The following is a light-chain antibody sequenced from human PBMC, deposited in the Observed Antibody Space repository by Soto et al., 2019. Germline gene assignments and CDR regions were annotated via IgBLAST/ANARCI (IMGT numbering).Light chain of an antibody. V-gene: IGKV3-11*01. CDR2: DAS. J-gene: IGKJ5*01. Sequence: EVVLTPSPATLSFSPGERATLSRRASQSLSSSLAWYQQKPGQAPRLLIYDASNRATGIPARFSGSGSGTDFTLTISSLEPEDFAVYYCQQRSNWPPITFGQGTRLEIK. CDR3: QQRSNWPPIT. CDR1: QSLSSS.